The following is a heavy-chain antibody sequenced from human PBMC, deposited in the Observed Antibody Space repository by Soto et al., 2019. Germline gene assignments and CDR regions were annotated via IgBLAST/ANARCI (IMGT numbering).Heavy chain of an antibody. J-gene: IGHJ4*02. D-gene: IGHD2-2*01. CDR1: GFTFSSYA. V-gene: IGHV3-23*01. CDR3: AKEGEDIVVVPAADFDY. Sequence: GGSLRLSCAASGFTFSSYAMSWVRQAPGKGLEWVSAISGSGGSTYYADSVKGRFTISRDNSKNTLYLQMNSLRAEDTAVYYCAKEGEDIVVVPAADFDYWGQGTLVTVSS. CDR2: ISGSGGST.